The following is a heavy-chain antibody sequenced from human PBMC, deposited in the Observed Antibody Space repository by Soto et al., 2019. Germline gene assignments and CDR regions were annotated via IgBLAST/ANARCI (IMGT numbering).Heavy chain of an antibody. V-gene: IGHV3-11*01. Sequence: GGSLRLSCVASGFTFSDHYMTWIRQAPGKGLEWVSYISGSGTTIYYTDSVKGRFTVSRDNAKNSVYLQMNSLRAEDTAVYYCASDVHYYASDYWGQGTLVTVSS. CDR1: GFTFSDHY. CDR2: ISGSGTTI. J-gene: IGHJ4*02. CDR3: ASDVHYYASDY. D-gene: IGHD3-10*01.